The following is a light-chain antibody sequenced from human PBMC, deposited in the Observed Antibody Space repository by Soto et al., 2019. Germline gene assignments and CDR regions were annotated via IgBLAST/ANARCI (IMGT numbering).Light chain of an antibody. V-gene: IGKV3-20*01. CDR2: GAS. J-gene: IGKJ1*01. CDR3: HHYGGSPQT. CDR1: QSVSNY. Sequence: EIVLTQSPGTLSLSPGERATLSCRASQSVSNYLAWYQRKPGQAPRLLIYGASSRATGIPDRFSGSGSGTDFTLTISRLEPEDFAVYYCHHYGGSPQTFAQGTKVEIK.